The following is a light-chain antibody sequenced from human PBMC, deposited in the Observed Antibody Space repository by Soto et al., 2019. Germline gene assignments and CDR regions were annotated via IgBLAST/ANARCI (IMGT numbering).Light chain of an antibody. CDR3: SSYTSSSPWV. CDR1: TSDIGGYNY. Sequence: QSALTQPASVSGSPGQSITISCTGTTSDIGGYNYVSWFQQHPGKAPKLVIYEVTNRPSGVSNRFSGSKSGNTASLTISGLQAEDEPDYYCSSYTSSSPWVFGGRTKLTVL. CDR2: EVT. V-gene: IGLV2-14*01. J-gene: IGLJ3*02.